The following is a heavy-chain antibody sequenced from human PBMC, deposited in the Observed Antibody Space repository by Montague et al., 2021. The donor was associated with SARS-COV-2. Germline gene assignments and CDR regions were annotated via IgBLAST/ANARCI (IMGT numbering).Heavy chain of an antibody. D-gene: IGHD2-2*01. J-gene: IGHJ6*02. V-gene: IGHV4-61*02. CDR2: IYISGST. Sequence: SQTLSLTCSVSGGSISSGSYYWSWIRQPAGKGLEWIGRIYISGSTNYNPSLKSRVTMSVDTSKNQFSLKLSSVTAADTAVYYCARTVVVPAAMSRHYGMDVWGQGTSVTVSS. CDR3: ARTVVVPAAMSRHYGMDV. CDR1: GGSISSGSYY.